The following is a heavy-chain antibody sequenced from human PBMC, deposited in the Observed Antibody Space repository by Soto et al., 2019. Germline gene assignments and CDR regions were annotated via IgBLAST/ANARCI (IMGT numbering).Heavy chain of an antibody. J-gene: IGHJ4*02. CDR2: INAGNGNT. CDR3: ARDSAAYYY. D-gene: IGHD3-16*01. CDR1: GYTFTSYD. V-gene: IGHV1-3*01. Sequence: EASVKVSCKASGYTFTSYDINWVRQATGQGHEWMGWINAGNGNTKYSQKFQGRVTITRDTSASTAYMELSSLRFEDIAFYYCARDSAAYYYWGRGTLVTVSA.